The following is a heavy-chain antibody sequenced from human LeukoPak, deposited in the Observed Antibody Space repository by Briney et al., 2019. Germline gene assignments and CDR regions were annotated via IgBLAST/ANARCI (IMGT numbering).Heavy chain of an antibody. Sequence: ASVKVSCKGSGYSLSELSIHWVRQAPGKGLEWMGGFDPEDDEAIYAQSLQGRVTMTEDTSTDTAYMELSGLTSDDAAVYYCATDVTGTAPYDFWGQGTLVTVS. V-gene: IGHV1-24*01. CDR1: GYSLSELS. CDR2: FDPEDDEA. CDR3: ATDVTGTAPYDF. D-gene: IGHD1-1*01. J-gene: IGHJ4*02.